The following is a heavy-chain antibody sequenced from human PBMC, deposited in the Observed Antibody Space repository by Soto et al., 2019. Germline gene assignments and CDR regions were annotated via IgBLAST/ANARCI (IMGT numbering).Heavy chain of an antibody. CDR2: IVVGSGNT. CDR3: AADLGFGDYYYYYGMDV. D-gene: IGHD3-10*01. Sequence: ASVKVSCKASGFTFTSSAVQWVRQARGQRLEWIGWIVVGSGNTNYAQKFQERVTITRDMSTSTAYMELSSLRSEDTAVYYCAADLGFGDYYYYYGMDVWGQGTTVTVSS. CDR1: GFTFTSSA. V-gene: IGHV1-58*01. J-gene: IGHJ6*02.